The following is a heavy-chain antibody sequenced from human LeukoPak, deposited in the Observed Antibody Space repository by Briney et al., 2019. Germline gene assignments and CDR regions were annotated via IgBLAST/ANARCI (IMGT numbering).Heavy chain of an antibody. J-gene: IGHJ4*02. Sequence: GGSLRLSCAASGFTFSTYAMNWVRQAPGEGLEWVFAISGGGETTYNADSVKGRFIISRDNSKNTLYLQMKGLRAEDTAIYYCAKGDGGSCSSSSCSTYFDYWGQGTLVTVSS. V-gene: IGHV3-23*01. CDR1: GFTFSTYA. CDR2: ISGGGETT. D-gene: IGHD2-15*01. CDR3: AKGDGGSCSSSSCSTYFDY.